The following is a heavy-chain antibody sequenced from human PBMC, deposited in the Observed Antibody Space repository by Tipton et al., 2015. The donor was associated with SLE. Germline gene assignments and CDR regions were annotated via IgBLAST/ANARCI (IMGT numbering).Heavy chain of an antibody. J-gene: IGHJ3*02. CDR2: IYYSGST. D-gene: IGHD3-22*01. Sequence: LRLSCTVSGGSISSYYWSWIRQPPGKGLEWIGYIYYSGSTNYNPSLKSRVTISVDTSENQFSLKLSSVTAADTAVYYCARSRYDSSGYYQPRAAAFDIWGQGTMVTVSS. V-gene: IGHV4-59*12. CDR3: ARSRYDSSGYYQPRAAAFDI. CDR1: GGSISSYY.